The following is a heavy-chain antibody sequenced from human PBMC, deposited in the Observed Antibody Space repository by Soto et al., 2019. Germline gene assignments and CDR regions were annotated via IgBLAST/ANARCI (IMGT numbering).Heavy chain of an antibody. D-gene: IGHD1-26*01. CDR1: GFSFSTYN. CDR2: INGRSNYK. CDR3: VREDGLVGSNSAFDY. Sequence: TGGSLRLSCATSGFSFSTYNMNWVRQAPGKGLEWVSSINGRSNYKYYTGSVKGRFAISRDNPKNSLYLQMDSLRVEDTAVYYCVREDGLVGSNSAFDYWGQGTLVTVSS. V-gene: IGHV3-21*01. J-gene: IGHJ4*02.